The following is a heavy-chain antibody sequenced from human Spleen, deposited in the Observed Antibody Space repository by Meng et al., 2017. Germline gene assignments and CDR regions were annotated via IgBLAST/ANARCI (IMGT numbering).Heavy chain of an antibody. J-gene: IGHJ4*01. Sequence: GSLRLSCTVSDGSISGHYWSWIRQSPGKGLEWIAYIFYSGSTNYNPSLRNRVTISVDTSKNTFSLKLSSVTAADSAVYYCARTDYYGSGTYFYFDYWGHGTLVTVSS. CDR2: IFYSGST. D-gene: IGHD3-10*01. CDR3: ARTDYYGSGTYFYFDY. V-gene: IGHV4-59*11. CDR1: DGSISGHY.